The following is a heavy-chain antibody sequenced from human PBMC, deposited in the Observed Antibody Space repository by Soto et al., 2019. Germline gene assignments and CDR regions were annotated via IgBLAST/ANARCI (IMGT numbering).Heavy chain of an antibody. CDR1: GGSISSSSYY. J-gene: IGHJ3*01. CDR2: IYYSGNT. V-gene: IGHV4-39*01. CDR3: ASSFTSSHAFDL. D-gene: IGHD2-2*01. Sequence: QLQLQESGPGLVKPSETLSLTCTVSGGSISSSSYYWGWIRQPPGKGLEWIGSIYYSGNTYYNPSLTSRVTISVDTSKNQFSLKVSSVTAADTAVYYCASSFTSSHAFDLWGQGTMVTVSS.